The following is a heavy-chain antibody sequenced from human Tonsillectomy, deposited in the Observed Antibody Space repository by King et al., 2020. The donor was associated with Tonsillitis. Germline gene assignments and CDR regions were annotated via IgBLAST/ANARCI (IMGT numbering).Heavy chain of an antibody. CDR3: AKGRDGSGNYYGSLDY. CDR2: ISYDGSEK. J-gene: IGHJ4*02. CDR1: GFIFSSYG. Sequence: VQLVESGGGVVQPGRSLRLSCAASGFIFSSYGMHWVRQAPGKGLEWGAVISYDGSEKYYEDSVKGRFTISRDNSKDTLYLQMNSLRAEETAVYYCAKGRDGSGNYYGSLDYWGQGTLVTVSA. V-gene: IGHV3-30*18. D-gene: IGHD3-10*01.